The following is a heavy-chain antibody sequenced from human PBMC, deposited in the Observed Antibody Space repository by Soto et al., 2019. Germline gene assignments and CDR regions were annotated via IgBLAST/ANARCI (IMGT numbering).Heavy chain of an antibody. CDR3: ANGPQQDSPKPAFDI. D-gene: IGHD3-22*01. Sequence: EVQLVESGGGLVQPGGSLRLSCAASGFTFSNFWMSWVRQAPGKGLEWVANIKQDGSEKKYVDSVKGRFTISRDNAKNSLFLQMNSLRAEDTAVYYCANGPQQDSPKPAFDIWGQGTMVTVSS. CDR1: GFTFSNFW. CDR2: IKQDGSEK. J-gene: IGHJ3*02. V-gene: IGHV3-7*01.